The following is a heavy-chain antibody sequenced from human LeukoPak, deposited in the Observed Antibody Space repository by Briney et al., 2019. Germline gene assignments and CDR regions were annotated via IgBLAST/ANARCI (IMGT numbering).Heavy chain of an antibody. V-gene: IGHV4-59*01. CDR2: IYYSGST. J-gene: IGHJ4*02. D-gene: IGHD6-13*01. CDR3: ARGFQAVGNFDY. CDR1: GCSISSSY. Sequence: SETLSLTCTVSGCSISSSYWWSWIRQAPGKGLEWIGYIYYSGSTNCNPSLNSRATISLATSKNKFSLQLRSVPAADTAIYYCARGFQAVGNFDYWGQGTLVTVYS.